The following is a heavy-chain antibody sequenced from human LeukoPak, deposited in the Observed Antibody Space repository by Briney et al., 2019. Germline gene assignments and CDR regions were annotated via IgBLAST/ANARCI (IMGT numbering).Heavy chain of an antibody. J-gene: IGHJ4*02. CDR1: GFTVSSNY. Sequence: GGSLRLSCAASGFTVSSNYMSWVRQAPGKGLEWVSVIYSGGSTYYADSVKGRFTISRDNSKNTLYLQMNSLRAEDTAVYYCARATTVTTPFDYWGQGTLVTVSS. CDR2: IYSGGST. D-gene: IGHD4-17*01. CDR3: ARATTVTTPFDY. V-gene: IGHV3-53*01.